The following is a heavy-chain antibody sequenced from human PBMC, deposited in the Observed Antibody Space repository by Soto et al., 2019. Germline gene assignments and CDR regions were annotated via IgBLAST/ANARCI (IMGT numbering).Heavy chain of an antibody. CDR3: ARVKFGAN. Sequence: ASETLSLTCTVSGGSISSSSYYWGWIRQPPGKGLEWIGSIYYSGSTYYNPSLKSRVTISVDTSKNQFSLKLSSVTAADTAVYYCARVKFGANWGQGTLVTVSS. CDR1: GGSISSSSYY. CDR2: IYYSGST. J-gene: IGHJ4*02. V-gene: IGHV4-39*01. D-gene: IGHD3-10*01.